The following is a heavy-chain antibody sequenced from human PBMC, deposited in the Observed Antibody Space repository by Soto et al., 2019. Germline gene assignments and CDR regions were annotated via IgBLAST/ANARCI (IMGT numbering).Heavy chain of an antibody. J-gene: IGHJ2*01. D-gene: IGHD2-2*01. CDR2: INHSGRT. Sequence: SETLSLTCAVSGGSISSTNWWSWVRQPPGKGLEWIGEINHSGRTNYNPSLKSRVTISVYRSKNQFSLKLSSVTAADTAIYYCASGHCFTSSCSYLDPWGRGTLVTVAS. V-gene: IGHV4-4*02. CDR1: GGSISSTNW. CDR3: ASGHCFTSSCSYLDP.